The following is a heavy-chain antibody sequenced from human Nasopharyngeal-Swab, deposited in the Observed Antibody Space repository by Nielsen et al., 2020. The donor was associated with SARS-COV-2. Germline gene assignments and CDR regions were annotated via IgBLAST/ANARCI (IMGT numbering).Heavy chain of an antibody. CDR3: ARVAYSSGWTPFDY. CDR2: INPNTGGT. V-gene: IGHV1-2*02. D-gene: IGHD6-19*01. Sequence: ASVKVSCKASGYPFTNYYIYWVRQARGQGLELLGWINPNTGGTNYAQKFQGRVTMTRDTSISTAYVELSRLRSDDTGVYYCARVAYSSGWTPFDYWGQGTLVTASS. J-gene: IGHJ4*02. CDR1: GYPFTNYY.